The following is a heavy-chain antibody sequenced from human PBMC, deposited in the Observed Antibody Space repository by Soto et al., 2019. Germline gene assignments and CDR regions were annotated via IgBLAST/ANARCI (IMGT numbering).Heavy chain of an antibody. J-gene: IGHJ4*02. CDR1: GYRFTTSW. CDR2: IYPGDSEV. CDR3: ARPSRGPTQDFDF. Sequence: DSLKISCKASGYRFTTSWIGWVRQMPGKGLEWMGIIYPGDSEVRYSPSFRGQVTISDDRSITTAYLQWSNLKASDTAIYYCARPSRGPTQDFDFGGEGAVVTVYS. V-gene: IGHV5-51*01.